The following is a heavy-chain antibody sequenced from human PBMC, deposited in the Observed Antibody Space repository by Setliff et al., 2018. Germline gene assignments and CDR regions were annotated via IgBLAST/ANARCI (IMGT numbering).Heavy chain of an antibody. CDR3: ARGVDYCMDV. V-gene: IGHV3-33*08. CDR2: FWANGNNK. J-gene: IGHJ6*03. CDR1: GFTFSAYG. D-gene: IGHD2-15*01. Sequence: GGSLRLSCVASGFTFSAYGMSWVRQAPGKGLEWVAVFWANGNNKYYADSVKGRFTISRDNSQNTVYLQMDSLRPEDTAIYYCARGVDYCMDVWGKGTTVTVSS.